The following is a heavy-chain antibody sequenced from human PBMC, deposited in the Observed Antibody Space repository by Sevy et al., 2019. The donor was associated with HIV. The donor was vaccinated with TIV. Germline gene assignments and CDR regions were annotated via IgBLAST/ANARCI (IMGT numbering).Heavy chain of an antibody. CDR1: GYSISSGYY. CDR2: FYDSGST. Sequence: SETLSLTCAVSGYSISSGYYRGWIRQPPGKGLEWIGSFYDSGSTYYNPSLKSRVTISVDTSKNQFSLRLSSVTAADTAVYYCARHQPDGLSTLFFDYWGQGTLVTVSS. J-gene: IGHJ4*02. CDR3: ARHQPDGLSTLFFDY. V-gene: IGHV4-38-2*01.